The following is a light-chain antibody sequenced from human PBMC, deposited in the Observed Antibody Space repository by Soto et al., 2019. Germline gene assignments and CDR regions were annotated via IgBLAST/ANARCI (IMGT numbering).Light chain of an antibody. CDR3: FSFTTDWTHV. V-gene: IGLV2-14*01. CDR1: SSDIGAYNY. Sequence: QSVLTQPASVSGSPGQSITISCTGSSSDIGAYNYVSWFQQYPGKAPKLIISEVSNRPSGVSNRFSGSKSGTAASLTISGLQTEDEADYFCFSFTTDWTHVFGTGTKATAL. J-gene: IGLJ1*01. CDR2: EVS.